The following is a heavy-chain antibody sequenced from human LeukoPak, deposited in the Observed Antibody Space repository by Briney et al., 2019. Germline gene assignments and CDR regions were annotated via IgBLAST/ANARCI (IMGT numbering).Heavy chain of an antibody. Sequence: GGSLRLSCAASGFTFSSYAMSWVRQAPGKGLEWVSAISGSGGSTYYADSVEGRFTISRDNSKNTLYLQMNSLRAEDTAVYYCAKGVSGSYYYFDYWGQGTLVTVSS. CDR2: ISGSGGST. D-gene: IGHD1-26*01. CDR3: AKGVSGSYYYFDY. J-gene: IGHJ4*02. CDR1: GFTFSSYA. V-gene: IGHV3-23*01.